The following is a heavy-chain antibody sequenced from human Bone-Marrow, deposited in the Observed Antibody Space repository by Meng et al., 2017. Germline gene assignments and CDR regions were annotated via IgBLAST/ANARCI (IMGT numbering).Heavy chain of an antibody. D-gene: IGHD3-10*01. Sequence: LLQVVVPDVVKPSETLSLTCIVCGGSISSSSYYWGWIRQPPGKGLEWIGSIYYGGSTYYNPYLKSRVIISVDTYKIQFYLKLSSVTAADTAVYYCARGGVRGGIDYWGQGTLVTVSS. CDR1: GGSISSSSYY. CDR3: ARGGVRGGIDY. V-gene: IGHV4-39*07. CDR2: IYYGGST. J-gene: IGHJ4*02.